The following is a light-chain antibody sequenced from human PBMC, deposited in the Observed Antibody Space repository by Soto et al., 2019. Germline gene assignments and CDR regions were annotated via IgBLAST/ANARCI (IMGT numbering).Light chain of an antibody. Sequence: QSALTQPPSASGSPGQSVTISCAGTSSDVGGYDHVSWYQQHPGKAPKLMIYEVSKRPSWVPDRFSASKSGDTASLTVSGXXXXXXXVYYCSSYSGIKIWVFGGGTKLTVL. CDR3: SSYSGIKIWV. J-gene: IGLJ3*02. CDR1: SSDVGGYDH. V-gene: IGLV2-8*01. CDR2: EVS.